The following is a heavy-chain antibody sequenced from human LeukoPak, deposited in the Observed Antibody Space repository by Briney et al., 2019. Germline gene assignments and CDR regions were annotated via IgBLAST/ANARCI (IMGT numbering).Heavy chain of an antibody. CDR2: IKQDGSEK. D-gene: IGHD3-3*01. Sequence: GGSLRLSCAASGFTFSNYSMNWVRQAPGKGLEWVANIKQDGSEKYYVDSVKGRFTISRDNAKNSLYLQMNSLRAEDTAVYYCARETIGVCSGYYGDAFDIWGQGTMVTVSS. CDR1: GFTFSNYS. CDR3: ARETIGVCSGYYGDAFDI. V-gene: IGHV3-7*01. J-gene: IGHJ3*02.